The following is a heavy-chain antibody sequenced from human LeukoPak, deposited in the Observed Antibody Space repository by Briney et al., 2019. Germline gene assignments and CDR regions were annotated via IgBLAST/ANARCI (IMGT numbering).Heavy chain of an antibody. Sequence: SETLSLTCAVSGGPISSGGYSWSWIRQPPGKGLEWIGYIYHSGSTYYNPSLKSRVTISVDRSKNQFSLKLSSVTAADTAVYYCARTEYSSSPQTPHYFDYWGQGTLVTVSS. CDR3: ARTEYSSSPQTPHYFDY. CDR1: GGPISSGGYS. V-gene: IGHV4-30-2*01. J-gene: IGHJ4*02. D-gene: IGHD6-6*01. CDR2: IYHSGST.